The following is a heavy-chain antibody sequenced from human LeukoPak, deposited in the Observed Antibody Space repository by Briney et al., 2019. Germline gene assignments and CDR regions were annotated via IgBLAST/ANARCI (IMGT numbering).Heavy chain of an antibody. Sequence: SVKVSCKASGGTFSSYAISWVRQAPGQGLEWMGGIIPIFGTANYAQKFQGRVTMTRDMSTSTVYMELSSLRSEDTAVYYCARCNYYDSSGYYCDAFDIWGQGTMVTVSS. CDR3: ARCNYYDSSGYYCDAFDI. D-gene: IGHD3-22*01. V-gene: IGHV1-69*05. J-gene: IGHJ3*02. CDR1: GGTFSSYA. CDR2: IIPIFGTA.